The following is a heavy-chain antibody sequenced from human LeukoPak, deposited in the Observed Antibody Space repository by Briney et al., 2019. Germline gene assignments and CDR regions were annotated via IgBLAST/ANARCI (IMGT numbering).Heavy chain of an antibody. J-gene: IGHJ4*02. CDR3: VRDYCSRSTCWDYDY. CDR2: IHHSGRT. Sequence: SETLSLTCAVSGGSISSTNWWNWVRQPPGKGLEWIGEIHHSGRTYYNPSLKSRVTISVDKSRNHFSLKLKSLTAADTAVYYCVRDYCSRSTCWDYDYWGQGTLVTVSS. CDR1: GGSISSTNW. D-gene: IGHD2-2*01. V-gene: IGHV4-4*02.